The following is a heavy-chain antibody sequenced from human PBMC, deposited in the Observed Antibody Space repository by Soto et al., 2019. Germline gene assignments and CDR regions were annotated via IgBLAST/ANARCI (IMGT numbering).Heavy chain of an antibody. J-gene: IGHJ4*02. V-gene: IGHV3-15*01. CDR1: GCTVSNTW. Sequence: PGGSLRLSCAASGCTVSNTWRSWVRQSPGKGLEWVGRIQSKSDGGTTDYAAPVKGRFTISIDDSKNTLYLQMHSLKTEDTGVYYCDTDGGTVPHWLYFAYWGRGTLVTVSS. CDR2: IQSKSDGGTT. CDR3: DTDGGTVPHWLYFAY. D-gene: IGHD1-26*01.